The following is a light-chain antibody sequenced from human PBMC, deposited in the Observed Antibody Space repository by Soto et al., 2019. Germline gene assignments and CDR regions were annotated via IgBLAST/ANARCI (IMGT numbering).Light chain of an antibody. CDR3: QHYGSSRWT. V-gene: IGKV3-20*01. J-gene: IGKJ1*01. CDR2: AAS. Sequence: EIVLTQSPGTLSLSPGERATLSCRASQSIRSTYLAWYQQKPGQAPRLLIYAASSRATGIPDRFSGSGSGTDFTLTISRLEPEDFALYYCQHYGSSRWTFGQGTKVEIK. CDR1: QSIRSTY.